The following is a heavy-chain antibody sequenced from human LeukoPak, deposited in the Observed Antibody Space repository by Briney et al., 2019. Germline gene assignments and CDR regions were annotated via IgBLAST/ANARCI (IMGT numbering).Heavy chain of an antibody. CDR2: IRYDGSNK. V-gene: IGHV3-30*02. J-gene: IGHJ4*02. D-gene: IGHD2-2*01. CDR1: GFTFSSYG. CDR3: AKGLVPAAHAGGLDY. Sequence: GGSLRLSCAASGFTFSSYGMHWVRQAPGRGLEWVAFIRYDGSNKYYADSVKGRFTISRDNSKNTLYLQMNSLRAEDTAVYYCAKGLVPAAHAGGLDYWGQGTLVTVA.